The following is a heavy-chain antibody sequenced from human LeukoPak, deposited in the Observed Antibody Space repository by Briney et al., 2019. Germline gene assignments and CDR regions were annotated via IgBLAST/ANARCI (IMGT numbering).Heavy chain of an antibody. Sequence: SETPSLTCTVSGGSISSYYWSWIRQPPGQGLEWIGYIYYSGSTNYNPSLKSRVTISVDTSKNQFSLKLSSVTAADTAVYYCARSQYQLRPFDYWGQGTLVTVSS. V-gene: IGHV4-59*01. CDR3: ARSQYQLRPFDY. D-gene: IGHD2-2*01. CDR1: GGSISSYY. CDR2: IYYSGST. J-gene: IGHJ4*02.